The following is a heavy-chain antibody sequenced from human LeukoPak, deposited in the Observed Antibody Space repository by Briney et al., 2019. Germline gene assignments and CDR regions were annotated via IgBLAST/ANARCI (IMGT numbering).Heavy chain of an antibody. CDR1: GGSISSSSYY. D-gene: IGHD3-10*01. V-gene: IGHV4-39*07. CDR2: IYYSGST. Sequence: SETLSLTCTVSGGSISSSSYYWGWIRQPPGKGLEWIGSIYYSGSTYYNPSLKSRVTISVDTSKNQFSLKLSSVTAADTAVYYCARELRGVIDYWGQGTLVTVSS. J-gene: IGHJ4*02. CDR3: ARELRGVIDY.